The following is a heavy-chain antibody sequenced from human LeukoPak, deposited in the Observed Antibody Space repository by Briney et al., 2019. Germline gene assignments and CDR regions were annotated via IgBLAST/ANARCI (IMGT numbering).Heavy chain of an antibody. J-gene: IGHJ4*02. CDR3: XRQGGYIAPLAL. D-gene: IGHD6-13*01. CDR2: ISYSGNT. CDR1: GGSISSYY. V-gene: IGHV4-59*08. Sequence: SETLSLTCTVSGGSISSYYWSWIRQPPGKGLEWIGYISYSGNTNYNPSLKSRVTISVDTSKNQFSLKLTSVTAADTAVYYCXRQGGYIAPLALWGQGTLVTVSA.